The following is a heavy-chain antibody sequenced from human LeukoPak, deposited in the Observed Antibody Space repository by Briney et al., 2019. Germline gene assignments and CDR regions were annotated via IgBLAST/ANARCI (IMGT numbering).Heavy chain of an antibody. CDR3: AREGYSYGNFDY. CDR2: ISSSGSTI. V-gene: IGHV3-11*04. J-gene: IGHJ4*02. CDR1: GFTFSDYN. Sequence: GGSLRLSCAASGFTFSDYNMSWVRQAPGKGGEGVSYISSSGSTIYYADSVKGRFTISRDNAKNSLYLQMNSLRAEDTAVYYCAREGYSYGNFDYWGQGTLVTVSS. D-gene: IGHD5-18*01.